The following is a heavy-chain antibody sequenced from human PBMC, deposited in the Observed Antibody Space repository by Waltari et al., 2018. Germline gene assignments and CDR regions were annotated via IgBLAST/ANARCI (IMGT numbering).Heavy chain of an antibody. V-gene: IGHV4-4*08. Sequence: QVQLRESGPRLVKPSETLSLTCSVAGDSIAGYFWAWIPQPPGKGLQFIAYIYAVGATSNNPSLSRRVAMSVDTSKNHFSLRLTSMTAADTAFDYCARGRGCSESQPLSWFDPWGPGTLVTVSS. CDR3: ARGRGCSESQPLSWFDP. CDR2: IYAVGAT. CDR1: GDSIAGYF. D-gene: IGHD3-10*02. J-gene: IGHJ5*02.